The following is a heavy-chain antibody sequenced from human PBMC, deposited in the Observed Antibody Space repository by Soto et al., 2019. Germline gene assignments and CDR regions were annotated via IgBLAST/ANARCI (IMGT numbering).Heavy chain of an antibody. CDR1: AFTFCSYG. V-gene: IGHV3-30*18. CDR3: AKSSSSAFFFCY. Sequence: SGGSLRLPCPASAFTFCSYGMHWVRQAQGKGREWVAVISYEGSSKYYSDPVKGRVTSCIDNSKSTLYLQMNSRRAEVTVVYYCAKSSSSAFFFCYWGEGTRGTAAS. CDR2: ISYEGSSK. J-gene: IGHJ4*02. D-gene: IGHD6-6*01.